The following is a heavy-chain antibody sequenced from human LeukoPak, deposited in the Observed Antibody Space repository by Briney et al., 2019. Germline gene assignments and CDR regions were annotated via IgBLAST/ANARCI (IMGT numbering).Heavy chain of an antibody. CDR3: ARVAVAGGGDFDY. J-gene: IGHJ4*02. V-gene: IGHV1-2*02. CDR1: GYTFTGYY. Sequence: ASVKVSCKASGYTFTGYYIHWVRQAPGQGLEWMGWINPNGGGTNYAQKFQGRVTMTRDTSISTAYMELSRLRSDDTAVYYCARVAVAGGGDFDYWGQGTLVTVSS. CDR2: INPNGGGT. D-gene: IGHD6-19*01.